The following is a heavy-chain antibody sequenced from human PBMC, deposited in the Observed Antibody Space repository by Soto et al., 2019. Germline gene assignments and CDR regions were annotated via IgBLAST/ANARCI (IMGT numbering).Heavy chain of an antibody. Sequence: PSETLSLTCTVSGGSISNDYWSWIRQPPGKGLEWIGYTYYSGSTNYNPSLKSRVTISIDTSKNQFSLRLSSVTAADTAVYYCASYNFGVFFDYWGQGTLVTVSS. D-gene: IGHD3-3*01. CDR2: TYYSGST. CDR3: ASYNFGVFFDY. J-gene: IGHJ4*02. CDR1: GGSISNDY. V-gene: IGHV4-59*01.